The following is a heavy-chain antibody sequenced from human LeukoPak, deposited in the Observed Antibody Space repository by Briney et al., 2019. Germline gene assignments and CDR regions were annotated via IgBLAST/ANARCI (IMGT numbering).Heavy chain of an antibody. D-gene: IGHD6-13*01. CDR1: GFTFSNYA. Sequence: GESLRLSCAASGFTFSNYAMNWVRQAPGKGLEWVSSISSSSSYMYYADSVKGRFTISRDNAKNSLYLQMDSLRAEDTAVYYCARERGAGLSSSWIDYWGQGTLVTVSS. J-gene: IGHJ4*02. V-gene: IGHV3-21*01. CDR2: ISSSSSYM. CDR3: ARERGAGLSSSWIDY.